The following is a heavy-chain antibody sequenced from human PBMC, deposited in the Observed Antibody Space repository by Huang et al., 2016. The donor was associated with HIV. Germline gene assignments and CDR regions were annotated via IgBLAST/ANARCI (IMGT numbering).Heavy chain of an antibody. CDR2: INNSGST. CDR1: GVPINSGGYY. V-gene: IGHV4-30-4*01. D-gene: IGHD4-4*01. Sequence: QVQLQESGPGLVKPSQTLSLTCPVSGVPINSGGYYWKWIRQPPGKGLAWIGYINNSGSTYNNPALKSVVTISVETSKNQFALKLSSVTAADTAVYYCARDGLQYNTDLYYFDYWGQGSLVTVSS. CDR3: ARDGLQYNTDLYYFDY. J-gene: IGHJ4*02.